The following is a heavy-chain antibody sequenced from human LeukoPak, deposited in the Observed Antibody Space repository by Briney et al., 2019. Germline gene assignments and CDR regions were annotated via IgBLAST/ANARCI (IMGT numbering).Heavy chain of an antibody. CDR3: AAVRGYYDSSGYSDY. D-gene: IGHD3-22*01. CDR2: IVVGSGNT. J-gene: IGHJ4*02. V-gene: IGHV1-58*01. CDR1: GFTFTSSA. Sequence: SVKVSCKASGFTFTSSAVQWVQQARGQRLEWIGWIVVGSGNTNYAQKFQERVTITRDMSTSTAYMELSSLRSEDTAVYYCAAVRGYYDSSGYSDYWGQGTLVTVSS.